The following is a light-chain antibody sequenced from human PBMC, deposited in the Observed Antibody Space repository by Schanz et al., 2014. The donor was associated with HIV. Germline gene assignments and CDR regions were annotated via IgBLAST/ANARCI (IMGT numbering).Light chain of an antibody. V-gene: IGLV2-8*01. Sequence: QSALTQPPSASGSPGQSVTISCTGTSGDIGGYNYVSWYQQHPGKAPKLMIYDVSNRPSGVSNRFSGSKSGNTASLTISGLQAEDEADYYCCSYAGDYWVFGGGTKVTVL. J-gene: IGLJ3*02. CDR3: CSYAGDYWV. CDR2: DVS. CDR1: SGDIGGYNY.